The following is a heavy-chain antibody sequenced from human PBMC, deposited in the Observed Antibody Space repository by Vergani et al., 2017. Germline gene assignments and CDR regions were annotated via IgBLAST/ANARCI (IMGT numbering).Heavy chain of an antibody. Sequence: VQLVQSGAEVKKPGSSVKVSCKASGGTFRSYAISWVRPPPGQGLEGMGGIIPIFGPAHYAQKFQGRVTITADESTSTAYMELSSLRSEDTAVYYCARMKVRDFWSGNWFDPWGQGTLVTVSS. CDR3: ARMKVRDFWSGNWFDP. CDR1: GGTFRSYA. V-gene: IGHV1-69*01. J-gene: IGHJ5*02. CDR2: IIPIFGPA. D-gene: IGHD3-3*01.